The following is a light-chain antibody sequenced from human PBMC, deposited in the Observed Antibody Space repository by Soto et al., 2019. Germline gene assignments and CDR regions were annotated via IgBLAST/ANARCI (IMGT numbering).Light chain of an antibody. V-gene: IGKV1-5*03. CDR2: KAS. CDR3: QQSFT. CDR1: QSVSSS. J-gene: IGKJ3*01. Sequence: GERATLSCRASQSVSSSSLAWYQQKPGKAPKLLIYKASTLESGVPSRFSGSGSGTEFTLTISSLQPDDFATYYCQQSFTFGPGTKVDIK.